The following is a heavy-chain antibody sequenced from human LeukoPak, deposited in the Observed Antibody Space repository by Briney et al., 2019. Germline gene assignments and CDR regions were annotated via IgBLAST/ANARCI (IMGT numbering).Heavy chain of an antibody. D-gene: IGHD2-15*01. J-gene: IGHJ5*02. Sequence: ASVKVSCKASGYTFTGYYMHWVRQGPGQGLEWMGIINPSGSYTSYAQKFQGRVTMTRDTSTSTVYMELSSLRSEDTAVYYCARDNSGGSTWWFDPWGQGTLVTVSS. V-gene: IGHV1-46*01. CDR1: GYTFTGYY. CDR2: INPSGSYT. CDR3: ARDNSGGSTWWFDP.